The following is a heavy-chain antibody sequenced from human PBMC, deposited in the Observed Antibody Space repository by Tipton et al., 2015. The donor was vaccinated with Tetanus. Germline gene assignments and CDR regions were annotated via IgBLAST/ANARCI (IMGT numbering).Heavy chain of an antibody. CDR1: GFTFSSYW. Sequence: AASGFTFSSYWMHWVRQAPGKGLVWVSRINSDGSSTSYADSVKGRFTISRDNAKNTLYLQMNSLRAEDTAVYYCAKADSHPVVYYYYGMDVWGQGTTVTVSS. CDR3: AKADSHPVVYYYYGMDV. CDR2: INSDGSST. D-gene: IGHD2-15*01. V-gene: IGHV3-74*01. J-gene: IGHJ6*02.